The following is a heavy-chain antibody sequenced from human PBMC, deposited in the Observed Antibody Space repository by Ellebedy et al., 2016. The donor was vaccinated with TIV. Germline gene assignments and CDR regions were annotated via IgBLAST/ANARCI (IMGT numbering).Heavy chain of an antibody. CDR2: IYPGDSDT. CDR3: ARHRGGVKYYYGSGSYYSGVSRYYGMDV. Sequence: GGSLRLSXKGSGYSFTSYWIGWVRQMPGKGLEWMGIIYPGDSDTRYSPSFQGQVTISADKSISTAYLQWSSLKASDTAMYYCARHRGGVKYYYGSGSYYSGVSRYYGMDVWGQGTTVTVSS. CDR1: GYSFTSYW. J-gene: IGHJ6*02. D-gene: IGHD3-10*01. V-gene: IGHV5-51*01.